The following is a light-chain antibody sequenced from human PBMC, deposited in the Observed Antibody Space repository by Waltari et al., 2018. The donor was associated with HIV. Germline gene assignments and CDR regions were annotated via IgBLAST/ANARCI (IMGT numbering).Light chain of an antibody. CDR3: SSYAGSGTFVV. CDR2: EVS. V-gene: IGLV2-23*02. J-gene: IGLJ2*01. Sequence: QSALTQPASVSGSPGQSITISCTGSSSDVGTYKHVSWYQQHPGKAPRLIICEVSKRPAGVSKRYSGCESGKTACQTVAGLRVEEEAEYYCSSYAGSGTFVVVGGGTKLTVL. CDR1: SSDVGTYKH.